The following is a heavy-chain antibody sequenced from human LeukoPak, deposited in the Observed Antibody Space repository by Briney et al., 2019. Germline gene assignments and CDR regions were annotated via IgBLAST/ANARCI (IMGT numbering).Heavy chain of an antibody. CDR2: IYYSGST. V-gene: IGHV4-31*03. D-gene: IGHD2-15*01. CDR1: GGSISSGGYS. J-gene: IGHJ6*02. Sequence: SSETLSLTCTVSGGSISSGGYSWSWIRQHPGKGLEWIGYIYYSGSTYYNPSLKSRVTMSVDTSKNQFSLKLSSVTAADTAVYYCAREHCSGGSCYFGYYYGMDVWGQGTTVTVSS. CDR3: AREHCSGGSCYFGYYYGMDV.